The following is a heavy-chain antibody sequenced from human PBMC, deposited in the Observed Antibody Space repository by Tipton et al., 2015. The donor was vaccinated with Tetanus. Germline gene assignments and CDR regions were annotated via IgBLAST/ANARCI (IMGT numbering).Heavy chain of an antibody. J-gene: IGHJ4*02. CDR2: XSGSGDTT. CDR1: GITFGXXA. D-gene: IGHD2-15*01. V-gene: IGHV3-23*01. Sequence: CAASGITFGXXAMXXXRQXXXKGXXWVXXXSGSGDTTFYGDSVKGRFTISRDNSKNTLYLXMNSLRAEDTAVYYCAREADCSXGSCFSGDFDSWGQGTQVTVSS. CDR3: AREADCSXGSCFSGDFDS.